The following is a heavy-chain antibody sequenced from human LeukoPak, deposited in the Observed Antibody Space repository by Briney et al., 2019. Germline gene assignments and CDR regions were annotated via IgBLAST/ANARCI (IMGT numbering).Heavy chain of an antibody. Sequence: NPGGSLRLSCAASGFTFSSYSMNWVRQAPGKGLEWLSSISSSSTYIYYADSMKGRFTISRDNAKNSLYLQMNSLRAEDTAVYYCARVKPEQQWLGTIDYWGQGTLVTVSS. CDR3: ARVKPEQQWLGTIDY. CDR1: GFTFSSYS. J-gene: IGHJ4*02. D-gene: IGHD6-19*01. CDR2: ISSSSTYI. V-gene: IGHV3-21*01.